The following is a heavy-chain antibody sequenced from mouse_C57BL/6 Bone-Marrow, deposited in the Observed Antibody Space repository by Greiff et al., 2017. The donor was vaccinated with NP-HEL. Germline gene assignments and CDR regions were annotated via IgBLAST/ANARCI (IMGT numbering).Heavy chain of an antibody. CDR2: INPSSGYT. J-gene: IGHJ2*01. Sequence: QVQLQQSGAELAKPGASVKLSCKASGYTFTSYWMHWVKQRPGQGLEWIGYINPSSGYTKYNQKFKDTATLTADKSSSTAYMQLSSLTYEDSAVYYCAREGHYYGSSSDYWGQGTTLTVSS. CDR1: GYTFTSYW. D-gene: IGHD1-1*01. V-gene: IGHV1-7*01. CDR3: AREGHYYGSSSDY.